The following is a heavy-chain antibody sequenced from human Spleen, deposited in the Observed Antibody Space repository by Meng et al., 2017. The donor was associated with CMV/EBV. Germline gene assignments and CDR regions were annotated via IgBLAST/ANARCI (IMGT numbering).Heavy chain of an antibody. V-gene: IGHV3-74*01. Sequence: DWVRQGPGRGLVWGSLINSDGSSTSDADSVKGRFTISRDNARNTLYLQMNSLRAEDTAVYYCARDLSPGATYYDFWSGYYREEFDYWGQGTLVTVSS. CDR3: ARDLSPGATYYDFWSGYYREEFDY. J-gene: IGHJ4*02. CDR2: INSDGSST. D-gene: IGHD3-3*01.